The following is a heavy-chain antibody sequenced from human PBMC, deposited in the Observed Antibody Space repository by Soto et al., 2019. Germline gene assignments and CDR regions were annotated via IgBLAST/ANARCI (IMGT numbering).Heavy chain of an antibody. D-gene: IGHD2-21*02. J-gene: IGHJ6*02. CDR1: GGTFSSYA. V-gene: IGHV1-69*13. CDR2: IIPIFGTA. Sequence: SVKVSCKASGGTFSSYAISWVRQAPGQGLEWMGGIIPIFGTANYAQKFQGRVTITADESTSTAYMELSSLRSEDTAVYYCARDKASRTDYYYYGMDVWGQGTTVTVSS. CDR3: ARDKASRTDYYYYGMDV.